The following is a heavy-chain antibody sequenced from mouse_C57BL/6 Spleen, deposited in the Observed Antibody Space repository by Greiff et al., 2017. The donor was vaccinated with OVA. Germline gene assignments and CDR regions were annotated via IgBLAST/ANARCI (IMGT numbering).Heavy chain of an antibody. CDR3: ARPDYGSSYNYAMDY. J-gene: IGHJ4*01. V-gene: IGHV14-3*01. D-gene: IGHD1-1*01. Sequence: VQLQQSVAELVRPGASVKLSCTASGFNIKNTYMHWVKQRPEQGLEWIGRIDPANGNTRYAPKFQGKATITADTSSNTAYLQLSSLTSEDTAIYYCARPDYGSSYNYAMDYWGQGTSVTVSS. CDR1: GFNIKNTY. CDR2: IDPANGNT.